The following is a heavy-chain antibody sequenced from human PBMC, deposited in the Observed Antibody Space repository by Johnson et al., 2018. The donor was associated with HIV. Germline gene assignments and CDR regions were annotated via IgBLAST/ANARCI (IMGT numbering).Heavy chain of an antibody. D-gene: IGHD6-19*01. J-gene: IGHJ3*02. CDR2: INSDGSST. V-gene: IGHV3-74*02. CDR1: GFTFNSSW. Sequence: VQLVESGGGVVRPGGSLRLSCAASGFTFNSSWMYWVRQAPGKGLVWVSRINSDGSSTSYADSVKGRFTISRDNAKNTVYLQMNSLRAEDTAVYYCTRGTSGWFNDAFDIWGQGTMVTVSS. CDR3: TRGTSGWFNDAFDI.